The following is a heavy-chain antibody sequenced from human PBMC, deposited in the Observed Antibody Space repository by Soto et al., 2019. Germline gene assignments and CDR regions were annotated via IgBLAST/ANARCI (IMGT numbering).Heavy chain of an antibody. CDR1: GASISSGGYY. V-gene: IGHV4-31*03. CDR3: AASCVGCGGFNYYGMDV. J-gene: IGHJ6*02. D-gene: IGHD2-21*01. CDR2: IYYSGTT. Sequence: QVQLQESGPGLVKPSQTLSLTCSVSGASISSGGYYWNWIRQHPGKGLEWLGYIYYSGTTYYNPSLKSRVTISVDTSQNRFSLKLSSVTVADTAVYYCAASCVGCGGFNYYGMDVWGQGTTVTVSS.